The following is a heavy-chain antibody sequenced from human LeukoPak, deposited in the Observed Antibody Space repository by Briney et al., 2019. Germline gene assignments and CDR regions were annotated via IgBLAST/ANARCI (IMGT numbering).Heavy chain of an antibody. V-gene: IGHV3-13*01. CDR3: ARDPDYYYYYMDV. Sequence: GSLRLSCAASGFTFSSSDMHWVRQPTGKGLEWVSAIGTIGDTYYPGSVKGRFTISRDNAKNSLYLQMNSLRAEDTAVYYCARDPDYYYYYMDVWGKGTTVTVSS. CDR2: IGTIGDT. J-gene: IGHJ6*03. CDR1: GFTFSSSD.